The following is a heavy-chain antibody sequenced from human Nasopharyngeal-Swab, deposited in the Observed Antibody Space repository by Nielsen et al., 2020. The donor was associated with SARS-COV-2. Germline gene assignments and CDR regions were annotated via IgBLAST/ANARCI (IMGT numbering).Heavy chain of an antibody. V-gene: IGHV1-46*01. J-gene: IGHJ6*02. D-gene: IGHD3-10*01. CDR1: GYTFTRHY. CDR3: ASMAVTMVRGVPTPYYYYGMDV. Sequence: ASVPVSCKAYGYTFTRHYMHSVRQPPRQWLERMGIINPNGGSKSYAQKFQGRVTLTRDPSTSTVYMELSSLRSEDTAVYYCASMAVTMVRGVPTPYYYYGMDVWGQGTTVTVSS. CDR2: INPNGGSK.